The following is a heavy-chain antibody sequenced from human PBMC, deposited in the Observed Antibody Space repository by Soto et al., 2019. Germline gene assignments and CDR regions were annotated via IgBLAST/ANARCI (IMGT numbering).Heavy chain of an antibody. CDR2: IWYDGSNK. Sequence: QVQLVESGGGVVQPGRSLRLSCAASGFTFSSYGMHWVRQAPGKGLEWVAVIWYDGSNKYYADSVKGRFTISRDNSKNTLYLQMNSLRAEDTAVYYCARRIAAAGTPQFDYWGQGTLVTVSS. CDR3: ARRIAAAGTPQFDY. D-gene: IGHD6-13*01. CDR1: GFTFSSYG. V-gene: IGHV3-33*01. J-gene: IGHJ4*02.